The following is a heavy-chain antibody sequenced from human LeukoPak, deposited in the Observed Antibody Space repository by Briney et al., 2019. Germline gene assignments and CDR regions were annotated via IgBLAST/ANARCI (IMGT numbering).Heavy chain of an antibody. Sequence: GGSLRLSCAASGFTFSNYWMSWVRQAPGKGLEWVANIKEDGSEKYYVDSVKGRFTISRDNAKNSLSLQVNSLRAEDTAVYYCARDHGGSYSYWGQGTLVTVSS. CDR3: ARDHGGSYSY. CDR1: GFTFSNYW. J-gene: IGHJ4*02. D-gene: IGHD1-26*01. V-gene: IGHV3-7*01. CDR2: IKEDGSEK.